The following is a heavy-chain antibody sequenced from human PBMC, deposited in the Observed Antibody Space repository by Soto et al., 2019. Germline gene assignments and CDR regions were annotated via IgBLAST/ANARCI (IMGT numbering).Heavy chain of an antibody. V-gene: IGHV1-18*01. CDR2: ISAYNGNT. CDR1: GGTFSSYA. CDR3: AMDGIAAAPRGAFDI. D-gene: IGHD6-13*01. Sequence: ASVKVSCKASGGTFSSYAISWVRQAPGQGLEWMGWISAYNGNTNYAQKLQGRVTMTTDTSTSTAYMELRSLRSGDTAVYYCAMDGIAAAPRGAFDIWGQGTMVTVSS. J-gene: IGHJ3*02.